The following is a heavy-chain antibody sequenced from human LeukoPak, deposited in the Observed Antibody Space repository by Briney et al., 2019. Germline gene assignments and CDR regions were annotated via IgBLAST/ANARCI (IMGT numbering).Heavy chain of an antibody. CDR1: GFTFSSYV. Sequence: PGGSLRLSCAASGFTFSSYVMSWVRQAPGKGLEWVSAISGSGGSTYYADSVKGRFTISRDNSKNTLYLQMNSLRAEDTAVYYCAKPRGYGDYNRVSYWGQGTLVTVSS. CDR3: AKPRGYGDYNRVSY. J-gene: IGHJ4*02. D-gene: IGHD4-17*01. V-gene: IGHV3-23*01. CDR2: ISGSGGST.